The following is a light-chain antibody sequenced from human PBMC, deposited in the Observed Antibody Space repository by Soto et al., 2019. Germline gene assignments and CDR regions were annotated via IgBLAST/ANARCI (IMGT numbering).Light chain of an antibody. CDR3: QQYDNLPRT. J-gene: IGKJ3*01. V-gene: IGKV1-33*01. Sequence: DLQMTQSPSSLSASVGDRVTITCQASQDISNYLSWYQQKPGKAPKLLIYDASNLETGVPSRFSGSGSGTDFTFTISSLQPEDIATYYCQQYDNLPRTFGPGTKVDIK. CDR2: DAS. CDR1: QDISNY.